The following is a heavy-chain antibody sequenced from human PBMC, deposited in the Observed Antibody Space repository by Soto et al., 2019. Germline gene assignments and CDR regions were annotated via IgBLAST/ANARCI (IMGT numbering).Heavy chain of an antibody. CDR2: MNPNSGNT. J-gene: IGHJ4*02. CDR1: GYTFTSYD. V-gene: IGHV1-8*01. Sequence: QVQLVQSGAEVKKPGASVKVSCKASGYTFTSYDINWVRQATGQGLEWMGWMNPNSGNTGYAQKFQGRVTMTRNTPISTAYLERRSLRSEDTAVYYCARGRKVKWLRGGGNDYWGQGTLVTVSS. CDR3: ARGRKVKWLRGGGNDY. D-gene: IGHD5-12*01.